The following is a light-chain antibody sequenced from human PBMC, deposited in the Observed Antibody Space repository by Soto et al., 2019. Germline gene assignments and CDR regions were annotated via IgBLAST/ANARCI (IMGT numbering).Light chain of an antibody. CDR1: SSDVGSYNL. J-gene: IGLJ2*01. V-gene: IGLV2-23*02. CDR2: EVS. CDR3: CSYAGSSPV. Sequence: QAASVSGSPGQSITISCTGTSSDVGSYNLVSWYQQHPGKAPKLMIYEVSKRPSGVSNRFSGSKSGNTASLTISGLQAEDEADYYCCSYAGSSPVFGGGTKLTVL.